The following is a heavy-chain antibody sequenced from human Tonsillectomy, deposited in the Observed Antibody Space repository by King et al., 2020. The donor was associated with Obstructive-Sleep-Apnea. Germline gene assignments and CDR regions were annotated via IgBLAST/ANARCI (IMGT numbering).Heavy chain of an antibody. Sequence: LQLQESGPGLVKPSETLSLTCNVSGGSISSYYWSWIRQPPGKGLEWIAYIYYSGSTNYNPSLKSRVTISVDTSKNQVSLKLNSVTAADTAVYYCARGQGGCTITDWYFDLWGRGTLATVSS. CDR2: IYYSGST. CDR3: ARGQGGCTITDWYFDL. J-gene: IGHJ2*01. V-gene: IGHV4-59*01. D-gene: IGHD5-12*01. CDR1: GGSISSYY.